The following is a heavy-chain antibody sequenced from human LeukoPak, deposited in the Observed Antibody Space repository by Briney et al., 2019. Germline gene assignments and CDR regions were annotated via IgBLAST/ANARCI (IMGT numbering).Heavy chain of an antibody. Sequence: SVKVSCKASGGTFSSYAISWERQAPGQGLEWMGGIIPIFGTANYAQKFQGRVTITADESTSTAYMELSSLRSEDTAVYYCARSPSYLSSGWYYFDYWGQGTLVTVSS. D-gene: IGHD6-19*01. CDR2: IIPIFGTA. CDR3: ARSPSYLSSGWYYFDY. V-gene: IGHV1-69*13. CDR1: GGTFSSYA. J-gene: IGHJ4*02.